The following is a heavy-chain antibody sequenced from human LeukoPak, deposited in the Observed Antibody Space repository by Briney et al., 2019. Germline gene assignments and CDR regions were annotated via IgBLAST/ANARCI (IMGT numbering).Heavy chain of an antibody. CDR3: ARVSSGGYFHTYYFDY. CDR2: IGYSGTT. Sequence: SETLSLTCTVSGGSINGYYWSWIRQPPGKGLEWIGYIGYSGTTNYSPSLKSRATISVDTSKNQFSLNLISVTAADTAIYYCARVSSGGYFHTYYFDYWGQGTLVTVSS. V-gene: IGHV4-59*01. J-gene: IGHJ4*02. D-gene: IGHD3-22*01. CDR1: GGSINGYY.